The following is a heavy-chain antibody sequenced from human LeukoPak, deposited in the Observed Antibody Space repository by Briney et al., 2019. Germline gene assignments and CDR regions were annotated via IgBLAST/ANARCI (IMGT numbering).Heavy chain of an antibody. J-gene: IGHJ5*02. D-gene: IGHD3-9*01. CDR1: GYTFTSYY. V-gene: IGHV1-46*01. Sequence: ASVKVSCKASGYTFTSYYMHWVRQAPGQGLEWMGIINPSGGSTSYAQKFQGRVTMTRDMSTSTVYMELSSLRSEDTAVYYCARHSTPERYYDILTGPNWFDPWGQGTLVTVSS. CDR3: ARHSTPERYYDILTGPNWFDP. CDR2: INPSGGST.